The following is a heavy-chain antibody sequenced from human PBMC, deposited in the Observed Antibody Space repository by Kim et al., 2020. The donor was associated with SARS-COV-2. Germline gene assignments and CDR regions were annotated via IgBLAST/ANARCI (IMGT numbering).Heavy chain of an antibody. J-gene: IGHJ4*02. Sequence: ASVKVSCKASGYTFTSYGISWVRQAPGQGLEWMGWISAYNGNTNYAQKLQGRVTMTTDTSTSTAYMELRSLRSDDTAVYYCTTIVVVPAAITLPLYWGQGTLVTVSS. CDR2: ISAYNGNT. V-gene: IGHV1-18*04. CDR3: TTIVVVPAAITLPLY. CDR1: GYTFTSYG. D-gene: IGHD2-2*01.